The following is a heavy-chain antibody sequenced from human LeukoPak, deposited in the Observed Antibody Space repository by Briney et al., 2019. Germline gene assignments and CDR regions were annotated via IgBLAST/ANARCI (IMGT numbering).Heavy chain of an antibody. V-gene: IGHV4-4*09. CDR1: GGSINSYY. J-gene: IGHJ4*02. D-gene: IGHD2-2*01. Sequence: PSETLSLTCTVSGGSINSYYWNWIRQPPGKGLEWIAYIYTGEGTKSNSNPSLTSRVTISVDTSKNQFSLKLSSVTAADTAVYYCAGVVPTTKWAVDCWGQGTLVTVSS. CDR3: AGVVPTTKWAVDC. CDR2: IYTGEGTKS.